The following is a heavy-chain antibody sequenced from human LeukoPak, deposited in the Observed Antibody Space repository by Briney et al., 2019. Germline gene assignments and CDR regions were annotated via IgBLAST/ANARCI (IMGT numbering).Heavy chain of an antibody. CDR3: TRGGYSRSWFWID. Sequence: GGSLRLSCAASGFTFSNYWMTWVRQGPGKGLEWVANIKQDGSEKYYVDSLKGRFTISRDNAKNPLYLQMNSLRAEDTAVYYCTRGGYSRSWFWIDWGQGILVTVSS. J-gene: IGHJ4*02. CDR2: IKQDGSEK. CDR1: GFTFSNYW. V-gene: IGHV3-7*04. D-gene: IGHD6-13*01.